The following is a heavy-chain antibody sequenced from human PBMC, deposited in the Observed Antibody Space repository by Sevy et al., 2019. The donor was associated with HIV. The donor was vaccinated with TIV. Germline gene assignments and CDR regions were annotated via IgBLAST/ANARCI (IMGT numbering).Heavy chain of an antibody. CDR2: ISGSGGST. D-gene: IGHD6-6*01. Sequence: GGSLRLSCAASGFTFSSYAMSWVRLAPGKGLEWVSAISGSGGSTDYADSVKGRFTISRDNSKNTLYLQMNSLRAEDTAVYYCAKYVPIIAARPGYFDYWGQGTLVTVSS. J-gene: IGHJ4*02. CDR1: GFTFSSYA. V-gene: IGHV3-23*01. CDR3: AKYVPIIAARPGYFDY.